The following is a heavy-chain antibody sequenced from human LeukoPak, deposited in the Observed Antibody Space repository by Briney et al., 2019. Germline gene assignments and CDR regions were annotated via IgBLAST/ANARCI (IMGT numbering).Heavy chain of an antibody. CDR2: ISGSGGST. CDR3: AKELYGSGSYYTFDY. V-gene: IGHV3-23*01. D-gene: IGHD3-10*01. J-gene: IGHJ4*02. Sequence: GGSLRLSCAASGFIFSNTWMSWVRQAPGKGLEWVSAISGSGGSTYYADSVKGRFTISRDNSKNTLYLQMNSLRAEDTAVYYCAKELYGSGSYYTFDYWGQGTLVTVSS. CDR1: GFIFSNTW.